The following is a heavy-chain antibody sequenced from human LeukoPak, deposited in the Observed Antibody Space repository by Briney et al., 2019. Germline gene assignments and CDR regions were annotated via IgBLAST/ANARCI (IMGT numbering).Heavy chain of an antibody. V-gene: IGHV4-39*07. D-gene: IGHD2-15*01. CDR2: IYYSGST. Sequence: SETLSLTCTVSGDSITTSSYYWGWIRQPPGKGLEWIGNIYYSGSTYYNPSLKSRVTISIDTSKNQFSLKLSSVTAADTAVYYCARTYCSGGSCHFDYWGQGTLVTVSS. CDR1: GDSITTSSYY. CDR3: ARTYCSGGSCHFDY. J-gene: IGHJ4*02.